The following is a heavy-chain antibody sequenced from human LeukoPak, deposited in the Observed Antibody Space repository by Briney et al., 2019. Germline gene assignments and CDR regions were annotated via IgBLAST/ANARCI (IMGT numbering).Heavy chain of an antibody. J-gene: IGHJ6*03. D-gene: IGHD3-10*01. Sequence: PGGSLRLSCAASGFTFSSYAMSWLRQAPGKGLEWVSAISGSGGSTYYADSVKGRFTISRDNSKNTLYLQMNSLRAEDTSVYYCARASMVRGADYYYYYMDVWGEGTTVTVSS. CDR2: ISGSGGST. V-gene: IGHV3-23*01. CDR1: GFTFSSYA. CDR3: ARASMVRGADYYYYYMDV.